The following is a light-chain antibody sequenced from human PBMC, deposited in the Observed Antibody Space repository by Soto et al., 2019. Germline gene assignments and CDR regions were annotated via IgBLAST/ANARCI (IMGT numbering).Light chain of an antibody. CDR3: QQYNGYPHT. J-gene: IGKJ2*01. V-gene: IGKV1-5*03. CDR1: QSISTW. Sequence: DIQMTQSPSTLSASVGDRVTITCRASQSISTWLAWYQQKPGKAPKLLIYKESSLRNGVPSRCSGSGSGTEFTRTIYSLQPDDFASYYCQQYNGYPHTFGQGTKLEIK. CDR2: KES.